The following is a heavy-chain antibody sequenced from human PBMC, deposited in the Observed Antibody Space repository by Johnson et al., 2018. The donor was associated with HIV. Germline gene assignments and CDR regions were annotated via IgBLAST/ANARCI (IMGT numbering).Heavy chain of an antibody. D-gene: IGHD3-22*01. CDR1: GFTVSSYY. CDR2: LFSGGSI. V-gene: IGHV3-66*01. Sequence: VQLVESGGGLVQPGGSLRLSCAASGFTVSSYYMSWVRQAPGKGLEWVSVLFSGGSIYFADSVKGRFTISRDNSKNTLYLQMNSLRAEDTAVYYCAPDPRITMIVVVKPAFDIWGQGTMVTVSS. CDR3: APDPRITMIVVVKPAFDI. J-gene: IGHJ3*02.